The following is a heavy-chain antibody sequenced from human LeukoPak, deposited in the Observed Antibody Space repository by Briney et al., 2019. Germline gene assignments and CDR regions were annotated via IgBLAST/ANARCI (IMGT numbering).Heavy chain of an antibody. D-gene: IGHD5-24*01. CDR1: GGTFSSYA. CDR3: ARAVEMATIGGNYYFDY. V-gene: IGHV1-69*04. CDR2: IIPIFGIA. J-gene: IGHJ4*02. Sequence: SVKVSCKASGGTFSSYAISWVRQAPGQGLEWMGRIIPIFGIANYAQKFQGRVTITADKSTSTAYMELSSLRSEDTAVCYCARAVEMATIGGNYYFDYWGQGTLVTVSS.